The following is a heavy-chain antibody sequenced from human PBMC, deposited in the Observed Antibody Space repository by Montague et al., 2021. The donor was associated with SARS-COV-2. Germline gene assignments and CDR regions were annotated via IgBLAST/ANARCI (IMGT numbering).Heavy chain of an antibody. D-gene: IGHD1-1*01. V-gene: IGHV6-1*01. CDR1: GDSVASNSAT. CDR3: TSGREGNYNVIDD. CDR2: TYYRSKWYN. Sequence: CAISGDSVASNSATCNWVRQSPSRRLEWLGRTYYRSKWYNDYAVSVRGRVTINPDTSKNQFSLQLNSVTPEDTAIYYCTSGREGNYNVIDDWGQGTTVTVSS. J-gene: IGHJ6*02.